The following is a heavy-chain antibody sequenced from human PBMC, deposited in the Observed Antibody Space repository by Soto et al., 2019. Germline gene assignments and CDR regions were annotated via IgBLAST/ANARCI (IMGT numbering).Heavy chain of an antibody. CDR1: GGTFSSYA. V-gene: IGHV1-69*01. J-gene: IGHJ3*02. CDR2: IIPIFGTA. CDR3: ARERRVVVVAADAFDI. Sequence: QVQLVQSGAEVKKPGSSVKVSCKASGGTFSSYAISWVRQAPEQGLEWMGGIIPIFGTANYAQKFQGRVTITADESTSTAYMELSSLRSEDTAVYYCARERRVVVVAADAFDIWGQGTMVTVSS. D-gene: IGHD2-15*01.